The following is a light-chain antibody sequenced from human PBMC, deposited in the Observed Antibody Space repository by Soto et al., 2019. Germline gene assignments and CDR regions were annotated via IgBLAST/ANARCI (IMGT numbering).Light chain of an antibody. J-gene: IGKJ4*01. Sequence: DIQMTQSPSTLSGSVGDRVTITCRASQTISSWLAWYQQKPGKAPKLLIYKASTLKSGVPSRFSGSGSGIDFTFTISSLQPEDIATYYCQQYDNLPLTFGGGTKVDIK. CDR3: QQYDNLPLT. CDR1: QTISSW. V-gene: IGKV1-5*03. CDR2: KAS.